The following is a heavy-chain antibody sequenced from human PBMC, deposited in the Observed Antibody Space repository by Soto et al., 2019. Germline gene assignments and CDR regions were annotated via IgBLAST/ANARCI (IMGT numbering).Heavy chain of an antibody. J-gene: IGHJ4*02. CDR3: ARGELLWFGELLR. CDR2: MNPNSGDT. Sequence: QVQLVQSGAEVKKPGASVKVSCKASGYTFTSYEINWVRQATGQGLEWMGWMNPNSGDTGYAQKFQGRVTMTRNTSTSKAYMELSSLRSEDTAVYYWARGELLWFGELLRWGQGTLVTVSS. D-gene: IGHD3-10*01. V-gene: IGHV1-8*01. CDR1: GYTFTSYE.